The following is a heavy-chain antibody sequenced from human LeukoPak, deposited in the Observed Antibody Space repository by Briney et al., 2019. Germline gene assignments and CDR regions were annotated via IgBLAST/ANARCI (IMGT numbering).Heavy chain of an antibody. CDR1: GYTFTSYD. V-gene: IGHV1-8*01. J-gene: IGHJ5*02. D-gene: IGHD3-16*01. CDR2: MNPVSGYT. Sequence: WASVTVSCKASGYTFTSYDINWLRQAAGQGLEWMGYMNPVSGYTGYARKFQGRVTMTRDTSITTVYMEMSWLTSDDTAIYYCARADRLHGGPYLIGPWGQGTLVTVSS. CDR3: ARADRLHGGPYLIGP.